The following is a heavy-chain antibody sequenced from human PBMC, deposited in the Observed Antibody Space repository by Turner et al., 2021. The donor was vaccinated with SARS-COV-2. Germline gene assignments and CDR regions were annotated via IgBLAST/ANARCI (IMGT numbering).Heavy chain of an antibody. Sequence: EGQLVDSSGGLIHPGGSLRLLCSASGFTVSSNYMSCVRQDPGKGLEWVSVIYSGGSTYYAESVKGRFTISRDNSKNTLYLQMNSLRAEDTAVYYCARDRMEVGGMDVWGQGTTVTVSS. CDR3: ARDRMEVGGMDV. J-gene: IGHJ6*02. CDR1: GFTVSSNY. CDR2: IYSGGST. V-gene: IGHV3-53*01. D-gene: IGHD3-3*01.